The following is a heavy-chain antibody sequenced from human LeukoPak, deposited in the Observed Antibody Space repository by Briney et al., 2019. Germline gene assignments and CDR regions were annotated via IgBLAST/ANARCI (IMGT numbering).Heavy chain of an antibody. CDR1: GFTFSDYW. J-gene: IGHJ4*02. CDR3: VRGQTIDY. CDR2: IKSDGTGI. V-gene: IGHV3-74*01. Sequence: PGGSLRLSCAASGFTFSDYWMYWVRQAPGKGLGWVSRIKSDGTGILYADFVEGRFTISRDNAKNVLYMQMTSLRDEDTAVYYCVRGQTIDYWVQGILVSVCS.